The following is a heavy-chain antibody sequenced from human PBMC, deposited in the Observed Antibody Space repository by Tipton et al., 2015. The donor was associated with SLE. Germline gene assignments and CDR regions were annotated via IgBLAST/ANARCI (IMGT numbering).Heavy chain of an antibody. Sequence: TLSLTCTVSGGSISSYYWSWIRQPPGKGLEWIGYIYYSGSTNYNPSLKSRVTISVDTSKNQFSLKLSSVTAAYTAVYYCARSAPDCTGGVCYLYYFDYWGQGTLVTVSS. CDR2: IYYSGST. CDR1: GGSISSYY. V-gene: IGHV4-59*08. D-gene: IGHD2-8*02. CDR3: ARSAPDCTGGVCYLYYFDY. J-gene: IGHJ4*02.